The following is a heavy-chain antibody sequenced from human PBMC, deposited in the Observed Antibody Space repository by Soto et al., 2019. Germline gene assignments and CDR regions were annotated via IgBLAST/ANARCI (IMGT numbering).Heavy chain of an antibody. CDR2: IIPIFGTA. D-gene: IGHD3-16*01. Sequence: GASVKVSCKASGGTFSSYAISWVRQAPGQGLEWMGGIIPIFGTANYAQKFQGRVTITADESTSTAYMELSSLRSEDTAVYYCARCTGATLGDYYYYGMDVWGQGTTVTVSS. CDR1: GGTFSSYA. J-gene: IGHJ6*02. V-gene: IGHV1-69*13. CDR3: ARCTGATLGDYYYYGMDV.